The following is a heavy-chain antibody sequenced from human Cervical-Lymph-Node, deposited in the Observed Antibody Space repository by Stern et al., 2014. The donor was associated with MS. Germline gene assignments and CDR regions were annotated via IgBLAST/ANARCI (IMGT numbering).Heavy chain of an antibody. Sequence: EVQLVQSGGGLVQPGGSLRLSCAASGFTFSNYWMTWVRQAPGKGLEWVANIKQDGTDKYYVDSVKGRFTISRDNAKNSLYLQMSSLRADDTAVYYCARDYPEYSSSSGDYWGQGTLVTVSS. CDR2: IKQDGTDK. J-gene: IGHJ4*02. CDR3: ARDYPEYSSSSGDY. D-gene: IGHD6-6*01. V-gene: IGHV3-7*01. CDR1: GFTFSNYW.